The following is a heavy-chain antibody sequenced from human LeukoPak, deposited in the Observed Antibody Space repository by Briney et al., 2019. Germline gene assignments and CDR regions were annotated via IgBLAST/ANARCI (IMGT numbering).Heavy chain of an antibody. CDR3: ARGNYYDSSGYIV. CDR1: GFTFDDYA. D-gene: IGHD3-22*01. V-gene: IGHV3-9*01. Sequence: GGSLRLSCAPSGFTFDDYAMHWVRHAPGKGLEWVSGLSWNSVSIVYADSVKSRFTISRDNAKNSLYLQMNSLRAEDAASYYCARGNYYDSSGYIVWGQGTLVTVSS. J-gene: IGHJ4*02. CDR2: LSWNSVSI.